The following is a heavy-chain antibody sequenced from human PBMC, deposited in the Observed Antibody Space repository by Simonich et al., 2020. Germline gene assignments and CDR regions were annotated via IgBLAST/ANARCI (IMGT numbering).Heavy chain of an antibody. V-gene: IGHV3-74*01. CDR1: GFTFSIYW. CDR3: ARNRLDY. Sequence: EVQLVESGGGLVQPGGSLRLSCEASGFTFSIYWMHWVRQAPGKGLVWVSRINRDGRSTSYADSVKGRFTLSRDNATNTLYLQMNSLGAEDTAVYYCARNRLDYWGQGTLVTVSS. J-gene: IGHJ4*02. CDR2: INRDGRST.